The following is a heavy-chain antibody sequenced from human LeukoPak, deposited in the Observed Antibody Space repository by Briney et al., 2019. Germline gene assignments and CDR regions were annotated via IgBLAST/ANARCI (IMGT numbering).Heavy chain of an antibody. V-gene: IGHV1-2*02. Sequence: ASVKVSCKASGYTFTGYYIHWVRQAPGQGLEWMGWINPNSGGTNYAQEFQGRVTMTRDTSISTTYMEVSRLRSDDTAVYYCARDYFGDYNLGDFDYWGQGTLVTVSS. CDR1: GYTFTGYY. CDR3: ARDYFGDYNLGDFDY. D-gene: IGHD4-17*01. CDR2: INPNSGGT. J-gene: IGHJ4*02.